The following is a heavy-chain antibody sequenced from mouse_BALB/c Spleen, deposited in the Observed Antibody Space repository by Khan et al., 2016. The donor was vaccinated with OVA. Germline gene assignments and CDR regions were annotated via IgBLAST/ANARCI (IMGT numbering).Heavy chain of an antibody. Sequence: EVQLQESGPSLVKPSQTLSLTCSVTGDSITTGYWNWIRKFPGNKLEYMGYIIYTGYTYYNPSLKSRISITRHTSNNQYYLQLNSVTDEDTATYXCARSTYRDAFVYGGQGTLVTVSA. D-gene: IGHD3-1*01. V-gene: IGHV3-8*02. CDR2: IIYTGYT. CDR3: ARSTYRDAFVY. J-gene: IGHJ3*01. CDR1: GDSITTGY.